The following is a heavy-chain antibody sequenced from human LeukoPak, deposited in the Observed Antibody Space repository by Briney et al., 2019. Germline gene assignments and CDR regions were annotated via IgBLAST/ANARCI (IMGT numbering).Heavy chain of an antibody. Sequence: PGGSLRLSCAASGFTFSSYAMSWVGQAPGKGLEWVANIKQDGSEKYYVDSVKGRFTISRDNAKNSLYLQMNSLRAEDTAVYYCARENVAEDYWGQGTLVTVSS. V-gene: IGHV3-7*01. CDR1: GFTFSSYA. CDR2: IKQDGSEK. CDR3: ARENVAEDY. J-gene: IGHJ4*02. D-gene: IGHD6-19*01.